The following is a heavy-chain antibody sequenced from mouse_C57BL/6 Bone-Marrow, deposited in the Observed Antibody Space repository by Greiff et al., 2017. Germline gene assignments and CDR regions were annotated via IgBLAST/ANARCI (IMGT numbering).Heavy chain of an antibody. D-gene: IGHD2-5*01. V-gene: IGHV2-5*01. CDR2: IWRGGST. CDR1: GFSLTSYG. J-gene: IGHJ3*01. Sequence: VKVVESGPGLVQPSQSLSITCTVSGFSLTSYGVHWVRQSPGKGLEWLGVIWRGGSTDYNAAFMSRLSITKDNSKSQVFFKMNSLQADDTAIYYCAKNHYSNYVGVSWFAYWGQGTLVTVSA. CDR3: AKNHYSNYVGVSWFAY.